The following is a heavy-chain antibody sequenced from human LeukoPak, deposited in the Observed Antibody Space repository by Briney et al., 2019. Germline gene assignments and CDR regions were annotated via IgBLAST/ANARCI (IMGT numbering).Heavy chain of an antibody. J-gene: IGHJ2*01. V-gene: IGHV1-18*01. Sequence: GASVKVSCKASGYTFTSYGISWVRQAPGQGLEWMGWISAYNGNTNYAQKLQGRVTMTTDTSTSTAYMELRSPRSDDTAVYYCARRTLKDYYYDSSGLYWYFDLWGRGTLVTVSS. CDR1: GYTFTSYG. CDR2: ISAYNGNT. D-gene: IGHD3-22*01. CDR3: ARRTLKDYYYDSSGLYWYFDL.